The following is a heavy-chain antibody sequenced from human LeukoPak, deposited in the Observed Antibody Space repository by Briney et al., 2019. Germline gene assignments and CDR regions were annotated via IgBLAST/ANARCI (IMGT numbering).Heavy chain of an antibody. D-gene: IGHD3-22*01. Sequence: GGSLRLSCAASGFTFSSYWMHWVRQAPGKGLVWVSRINSDGSSTSYADSVKGRFTISRDNAKNTLCLQMNSLRAEDTAVYYCAGGGYYYDSSGYYYWGQGTLVTVSS. V-gene: IGHV3-74*01. CDR1: GFTFSSYW. J-gene: IGHJ4*02. CDR2: INSDGSST. CDR3: AGGGYYYDSSGYYY.